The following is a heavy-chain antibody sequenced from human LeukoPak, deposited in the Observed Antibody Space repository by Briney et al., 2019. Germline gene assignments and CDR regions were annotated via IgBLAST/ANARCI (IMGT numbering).Heavy chain of an antibody. CDR3: ARDRGYSSSWSFGRHYYMDV. V-gene: IGHV3-33*07. Sequence: GGSLRLSCAASGFTFSSYGMYWVRQAPGKGLEWVAVIWYDGSHKSYANSVKGRFTISRDNAKNILYLQMNSLRADDTAVYYCARDRGYSSSWSFGRHYYMDVWGKGTTVTVSS. J-gene: IGHJ6*03. CDR1: GFTFSSYG. CDR2: IWYDGSHK. D-gene: IGHD6-13*01.